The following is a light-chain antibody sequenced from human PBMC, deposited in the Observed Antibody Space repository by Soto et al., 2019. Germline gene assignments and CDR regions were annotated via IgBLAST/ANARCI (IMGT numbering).Light chain of an antibody. J-gene: IGLJ3*02. CDR3: AAWGDSLSGWV. Sequence: QSVLTQPPSASGTPGQRVTISCSGSSSNIGSNYVYWYQQLPGTAPKLLIYSNNQRPSGVPDRFSGSKSGTSASLAISGLRSEDEADYYCAAWGDSLSGWVFGGGTKLTV. CDR2: SNN. CDR1: SSNIGSNY. V-gene: IGLV1-47*02.